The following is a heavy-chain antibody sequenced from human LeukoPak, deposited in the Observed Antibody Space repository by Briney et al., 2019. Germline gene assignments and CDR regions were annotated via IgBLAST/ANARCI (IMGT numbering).Heavy chain of an antibody. D-gene: IGHD3-10*01. V-gene: IGHV1-2*02. CDR3: AREPVLLWFGELLPYFDY. CDR1: GYTFTGYY. Sequence: ASVKVSCKASGYTFTGYYMHWVRQAPGQGLEWMGWINPNSGGTNYAQKFQGRVTMTRDTSISTAYMELSRLRSDDTAVYYCAREPVLLWFGELLPYFDYWGQGTLVTVSS. J-gene: IGHJ4*02. CDR2: INPNSGGT.